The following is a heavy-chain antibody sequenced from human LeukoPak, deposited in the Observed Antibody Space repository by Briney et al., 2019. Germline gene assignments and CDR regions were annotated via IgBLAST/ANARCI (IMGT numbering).Heavy chain of an antibody. Sequence: PSETLSLTCAVYGGSFSGYYWSWIRQPPGKGLEWIGEINHSGSTNYNPSLKSRVTISVDTSKNQFSLKLSSVTAADTAVYYCARSGYSSGWGPYYFDYWGQGTLVTVSS. D-gene: IGHD6-19*01. V-gene: IGHV4-34*01. CDR1: GGSFSGYY. CDR2: INHSGST. CDR3: ARSGYSSGWGPYYFDY. J-gene: IGHJ4*02.